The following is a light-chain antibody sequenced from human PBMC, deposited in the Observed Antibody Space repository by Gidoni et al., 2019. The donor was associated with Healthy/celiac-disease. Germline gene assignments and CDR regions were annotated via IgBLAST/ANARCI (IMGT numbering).Light chain of an antibody. J-gene: IGKJ1*01. CDR2: WAS. Sequence: SVLSQSPDSLAVSLGERATINCKSSQSALYSTNNKNYLAWYQQKPGKPPKLLIYWASTRESGVPDRFSGSGSGTDFTLTISSLQAEDVAVYYCQQYYSTPRTFGQGTKVEIK. CDR3: QQYYSTPRT. CDR1: QSALYSTNNKNY. V-gene: IGKV4-1*01.